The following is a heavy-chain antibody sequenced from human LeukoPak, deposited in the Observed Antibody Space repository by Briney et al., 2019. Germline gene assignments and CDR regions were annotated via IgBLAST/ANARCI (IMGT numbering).Heavy chain of an antibody. CDR1: GFTFNTYT. J-gene: IGHJ4*02. Sequence: PGGSLRLPCAASGFTFNTYTMYWVRHPPGKRLEWVSIIGNNGGGIHYADSVRGRFTISRDNSKNALYLQMNSLRVEDTAVYYCAIDPNWGTHSWGQGVLVTVSS. D-gene: IGHD7-27*01. V-gene: IGHV3-23*01. CDR2: IGNNGGGI. CDR3: AIDPNWGTHS.